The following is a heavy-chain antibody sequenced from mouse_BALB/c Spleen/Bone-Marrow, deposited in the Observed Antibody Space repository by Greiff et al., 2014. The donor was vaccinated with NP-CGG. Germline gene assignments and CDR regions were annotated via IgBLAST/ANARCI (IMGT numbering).Heavy chain of an antibody. Sequence: QVQLQQSGAELVKPGASVKLSCKASGYTFTSYYMYWVKQRPGQGLEWIGEINPSNGGTNFNEKFKSKATLTVDKSSSTAHMQLSSLTSEDSAVYYCTRSYYGNYFDVWGAGTTVTVSS. CDR1: GYTFTSYY. CDR2: INPSNGGT. D-gene: IGHD2-1*01. J-gene: IGHJ1*01. V-gene: IGHV1S81*02. CDR3: TRSYYGNYFDV.